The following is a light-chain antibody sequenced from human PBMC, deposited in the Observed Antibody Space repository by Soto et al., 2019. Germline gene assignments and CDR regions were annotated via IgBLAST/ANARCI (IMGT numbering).Light chain of an antibody. Sequence: SYELTQPPSVSVYPGQTASITCSGDKLGEKFVSWYQQKSGQSPVLVIYQDNKRPSAIPERFSGSNSGNTATLTLSGTQAVDEADYFCQAWDSKSLFVFGTGTKLTVL. CDR1: KLGEKF. J-gene: IGLJ1*01. CDR3: QAWDSKSLFV. CDR2: QDN. V-gene: IGLV3-1*01.